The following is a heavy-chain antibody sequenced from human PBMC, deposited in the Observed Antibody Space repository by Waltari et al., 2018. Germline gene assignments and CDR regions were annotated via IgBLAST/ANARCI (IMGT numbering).Heavy chain of an antibody. Sequence: EVQLMESGGGLVKPGGSLRLSCAAPGFTFSPYNMNWVRQAPGKGLEWVSSVSSNGAYIHYGDSVKGRFTISRDNAKTSLYLQMNGLRDEDTAVYYCARGGWGFYLDLWGQGALVTVSS. CDR3: ARGGWGFYLDL. J-gene: IGHJ5*02. D-gene: IGHD7-27*01. V-gene: IGHV3-21*01. CDR2: VSSNGAYI. CDR1: GFTFSPYN.